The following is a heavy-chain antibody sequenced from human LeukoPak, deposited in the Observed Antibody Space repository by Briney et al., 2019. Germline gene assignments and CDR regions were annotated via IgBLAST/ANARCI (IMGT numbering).Heavy chain of an antibody. CDR3: ARAPRWLGYYYYMDV. CDR1: GYTFTSYD. Sequence: ASVKVSCKASGYTFTSYDINWVRPATGQGLEWMGWMNPNSGNTGYAQKFQGRVTVTWNTSISTAYMELSSLRAEDTAVYYCARAPRWLGYYYYMDVWGKGTTVTVSS. CDR2: MNPNSGNT. D-gene: IGHD6-19*01. J-gene: IGHJ6*03. V-gene: IGHV1-8*03.